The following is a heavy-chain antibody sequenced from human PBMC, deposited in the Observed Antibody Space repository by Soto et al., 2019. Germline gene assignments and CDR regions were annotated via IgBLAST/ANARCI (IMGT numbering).Heavy chain of an antibody. CDR3: ASTPPTVTTGELRFDP. CDR1: GGSISSYY. Sequence: SETLSLTCTVSGGSISSYYWSWIRQPAGKGLEWIGRIYTSGSTNYNPSLKSRVTMSVDTSKNQFSLKLSSATAADTAVYYCASTPPTVTTGELRFDPWGQGTLVTVSS. V-gene: IGHV4-4*07. J-gene: IGHJ5*02. D-gene: IGHD4-17*01. CDR2: IYTSGST.